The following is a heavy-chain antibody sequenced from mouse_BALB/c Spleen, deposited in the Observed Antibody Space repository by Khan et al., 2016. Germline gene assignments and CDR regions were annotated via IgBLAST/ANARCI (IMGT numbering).Heavy chain of an antibody. CDR1: GFTFSDYY. Sequence: EVELVESGGGLVKPGGSLKLSCAASGFTFSDYYMYWVRQTPEKRLEWVATISDGGSYTYYPDSVKGRLTISRDNAKNNLYLKMSSLKSEDKAMYYSAREGLRRGFAYWGQGTLVTVSA. CDR2: ISDGGSYT. CDR3: AREGLRRGFAY. D-gene: IGHD2-4*01. J-gene: IGHJ3*01. V-gene: IGHV5-4*02.